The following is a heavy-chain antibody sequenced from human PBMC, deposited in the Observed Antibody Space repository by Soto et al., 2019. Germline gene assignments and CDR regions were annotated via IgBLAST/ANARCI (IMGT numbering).Heavy chain of an antibody. V-gene: IGHV3-33*01. CDR2: IWYDGSNK. J-gene: IGHJ4*02. Sequence: QVQLVESGGGVVQPGRSLRLSCVASGFTFSSYGMHWVRQAPGKGLEWVAVIWYDGSNKYYADSVKGRFTISRDNSKNTLYLQMNSLRAEDTAVYYCARDRGDSSGYYFDYWGQGTLVTVSS. D-gene: IGHD3-22*01. CDR3: ARDRGDSSGYYFDY. CDR1: GFTFSSYG.